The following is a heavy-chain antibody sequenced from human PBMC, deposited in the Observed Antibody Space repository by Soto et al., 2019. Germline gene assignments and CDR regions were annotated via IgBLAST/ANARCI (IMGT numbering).Heavy chain of an antibody. D-gene: IGHD3-22*01. J-gene: IGHJ4*02. Sequence: SETLSLTCTVSGGSISSGGYYWSWIRQHPGKGLEWIGYIYYSGSTYYNPSLKSRVTISVDTSKNQFSLKLSSVTAADAAVYYCARMGDSSGILFDYWGQGTLVTVSS. V-gene: IGHV4-31*03. CDR2: IYYSGST. CDR3: ARMGDSSGILFDY. CDR1: GGSISSGGYY.